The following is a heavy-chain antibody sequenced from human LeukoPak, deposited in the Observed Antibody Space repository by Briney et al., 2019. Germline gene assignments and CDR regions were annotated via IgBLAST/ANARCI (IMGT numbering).Heavy chain of an antibody. CDR3: AAVTYYYDSSGSFG. V-gene: IGHV4-4*02. CDR2: IYHSGST. D-gene: IGHD3-22*01. J-gene: IGHJ4*02. Sequence: SETLSLTCAVSGGSISSSNWWSWVRQPPGKGLEWIGEIYHSGSTNYNPSLKSRVTISVDKSKNQFPLKLSSVTAADTAVYYCAAVTYYYDSSGSFGWGQGTLVTVSS. CDR1: GGSISSSNW.